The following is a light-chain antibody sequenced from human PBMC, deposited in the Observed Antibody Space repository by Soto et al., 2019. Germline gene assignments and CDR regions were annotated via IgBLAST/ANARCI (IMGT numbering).Light chain of an antibody. CDR1: QSVTSH. V-gene: IGKV3-11*01. Sequence: EIVLTQSPATLSLSPGERATLSCRASQSVTSHLTWYQQKPGQAPRLLIYEASSRATGIPARFSGSGSGTDFTLTISSLEPEDFAVYYCQQRTNWPLTFGPGTKVDIK. CDR3: QQRTNWPLT. CDR2: EAS. J-gene: IGKJ3*01.